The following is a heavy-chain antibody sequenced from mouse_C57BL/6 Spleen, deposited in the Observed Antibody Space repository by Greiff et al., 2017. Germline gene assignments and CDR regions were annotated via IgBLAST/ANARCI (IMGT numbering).Heavy chain of an antibody. CDR2: IDPSDSDT. Sequence: VQLQQPGAELVRPGSSVKLSCKASGYTFTSYWMHWVKQRPIQGLEWIGNIDPSDSDTHYNQKFKDKATLTVDKSSSTAYMQLSSLTSEDSAVYDCAWDGNYGFAYWGQGTLVTVSA. J-gene: IGHJ3*01. V-gene: IGHV1-52*01. CDR1: GYTFTSYW. CDR3: AWDGNYGFAY. D-gene: IGHD2-1*01.